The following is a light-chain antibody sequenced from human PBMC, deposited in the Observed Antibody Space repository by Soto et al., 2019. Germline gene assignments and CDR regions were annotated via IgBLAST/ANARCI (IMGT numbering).Light chain of an antibody. CDR3: QHYVSPPIT. V-gene: IGKV3-20*01. CDR1: QSVTSNY. Sequence: EIWFAESPGTPSFSSGERATPSCRASQSVTSNYLAWYQQKPGQAPRLLVYGASSRATGISDRFGGSGSGTDFTLTISRLEPEDFAVYYCQHYVSPPITFGQGTRLE. CDR2: GAS. J-gene: IGKJ5*01.